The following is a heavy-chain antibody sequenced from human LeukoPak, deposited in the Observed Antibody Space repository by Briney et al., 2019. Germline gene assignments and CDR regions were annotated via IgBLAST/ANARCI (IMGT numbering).Heavy chain of an antibody. Sequence: SETLSLTCAVYGGSFSGYYWSWIRQPPGKGLEWIGEINHSGSTNYNPSLKSRVTISVDTSKNQFSLKLSSVTAADTAVYYCARVLVDTAMVTGEFDYWGQGTLVTVSS. V-gene: IGHV4-34*01. CDR3: ARVLVDTAMVTGEFDY. CDR1: GGSFSGYY. D-gene: IGHD5-18*01. CDR2: INHSGST. J-gene: IGHJ4*02.